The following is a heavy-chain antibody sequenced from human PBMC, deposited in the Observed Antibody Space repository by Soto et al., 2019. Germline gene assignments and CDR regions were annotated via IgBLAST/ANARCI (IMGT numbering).Heavy chain of an antibody. CDR3: AGGSGWLIDH. CDR2: IRQDGSED. Sequence: EVQLVESGGGLVQPGGSLRLSCAASGFTFSNFWMNWVRQAPGRGLEWLAIIRQDGSEDLYVDSLKDRFTISRDNAKNSLYLPINSLRAEDTAVYYCAGGSGWLIDHWGQGTLVTVSS. J-gene: IGHJ4*02. V-gene: IGHV3-7*04. D-gene: IGHD3-10*01. CDR1: GFTFSNFW.